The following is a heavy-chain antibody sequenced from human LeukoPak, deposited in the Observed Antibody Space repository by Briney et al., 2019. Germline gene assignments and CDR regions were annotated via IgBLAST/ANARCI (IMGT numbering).Heavy chain of an antibody. CDR3: ARDVDYYDSSGYGRSWFDP. V-gene: IGHV4-59*01. D-gene: IGHD3-22*01. CDR1: GGSISSYY. Sequence: SETLSLXCTVSGGSISSYYWSWIRQPPGKGLEWIGYIYYSGSTNYNPSLKSRVTISVDTSKNQFSLKLSSVTAADTAVYYCARDVDYYDSSGYGRSWFDPWGQGTLVTVSS. CDR2: IYYSGST. J-gene: IGHJ5*02.